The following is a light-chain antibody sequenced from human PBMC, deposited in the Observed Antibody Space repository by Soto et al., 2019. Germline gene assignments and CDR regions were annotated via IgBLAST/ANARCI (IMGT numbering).Light chain of an antibody. V-gene: IGKV3-20*01. CDR2: AAS. J-gene: IGKJ1*01. Sequence: EIVMTQSPGTLSLSPGDRATLSCRASQSVAANYLAWFQQKPGQAPRLLIYAASNRATDIPDRFSGSGSGTDFTLTIGRLEPADFAGYYCQQYGSSPWTFGRGTKVAIK. CDR3: QQYGSSPWT. CDR1: QSVAANY.